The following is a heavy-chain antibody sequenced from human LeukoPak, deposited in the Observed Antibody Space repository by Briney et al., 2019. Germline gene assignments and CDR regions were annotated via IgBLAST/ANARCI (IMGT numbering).Heavy chain of an antibody. CDR1: GFTFSSYW. J-gene: IGHJ4*02. V-gene: IGHV3-9*01. D-gene: IGHD5-12*01. Sequence: HAGGSLRLSCAASGFTFSSYWMSWVRQAPGKGLEWVSSISWNSGSIGYGDSVKGRFTISRDNAKNSLYLQMNSLRVDDTALYYCAKEIGYSEYGEAFDYWGQGTLVTVSS. CDR3: AKEIGYSEYGEAFDY. CDR2: ISWNSGSI.